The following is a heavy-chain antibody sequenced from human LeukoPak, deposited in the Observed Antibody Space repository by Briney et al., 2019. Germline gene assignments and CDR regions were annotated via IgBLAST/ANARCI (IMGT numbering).Heavy chain of an antibody. CDR2: MNPNSGNT. CDR1: GYTFTSYG. D-gene: IGHD3-22*01. Sequence: ASVKVSCKASGYTFTSYGISWVRQATGQGLEWMGWMNPNSGNTGYAQKFQGRVTMTRNTSISTAYMELSSLRSEDTAVYYCARCYYDSSASSWEWFDPWGQGTLVTVSS. CDR3: ARCYYDSSASSWEWFDP. J-gene: IGHJ5*02. V-gene: IGHV1-8*02.